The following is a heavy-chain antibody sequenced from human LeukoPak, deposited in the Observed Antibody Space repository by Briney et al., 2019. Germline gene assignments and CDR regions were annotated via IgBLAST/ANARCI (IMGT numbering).Heavy chain of an antibody. CDR2: IYSAGAT. V-gene: IGHV3-53*01. D-gene: IGHD1-26*01. CDR1: GFTVSDNY. J-gene: IGHJ3*02. CDR3: ARIEWERLGRAFDI. Sequence: GGSLRLSCAASGFTVSDNYMAWVRQAPGKGLEWVSSIYSAGATHYAESVKGRFTISRDNSKNTLYLQMNSLRAEDMAVYYCARIEWERLGRAFDIWGQGTMVTVSS.